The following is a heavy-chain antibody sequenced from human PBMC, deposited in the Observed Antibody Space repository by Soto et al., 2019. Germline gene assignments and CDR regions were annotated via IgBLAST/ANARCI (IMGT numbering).Heavy chain of an antibody. D-gene: IGHD3-10*01. Sequence: TLSLTFAASGPSISSWGYSWSWIRQPPGNGLEWTAYISHSGRTYYVPSHKSRDTVSVDRTKSQFSLKLSSVTAADTAVYYCARGAAGGPGRYQQRGLNWFVPGGQGTLV. CDR1: GPSISSWGYS. J-gene: IGHJ5*02. CDR2: ISHSGRT. V-gene: IGHV4-30-2*01. CDR3: ARGAAGGPGRYQQRGLNWFVP.